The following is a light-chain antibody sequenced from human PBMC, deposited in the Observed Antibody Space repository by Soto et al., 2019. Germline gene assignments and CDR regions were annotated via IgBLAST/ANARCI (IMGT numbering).Light chain of an antibody. J-gene: IGKJ1*01. V-gene: IGKV1-6*01. CDR2: AAS. Sequence: AIQLTQSPSSLSASVGDRVTITCRASQGIRNDLGWYQQKPGKAPKLLIYAASSLQSGVPSRFSGSASGTDFTLTISSLHPEDFATYYCLQDYSYPWAFGQGTKVDIK. CDR3: LQDYSYPWA. CDR1: QGIRND.